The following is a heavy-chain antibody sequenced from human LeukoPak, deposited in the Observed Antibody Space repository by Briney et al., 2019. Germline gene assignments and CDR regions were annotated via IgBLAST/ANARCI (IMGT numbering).Heavy chain of an antibody. CDR3: AKVLGKGYYGMDV. Sequence: ETLSLTCTVSGDSFSSNNYWTWVRQPPGKGLEWVSTISGTGGSTYYADSVKGRFTISRDNSKNTLYLQMNSLRAEDTAVYYCAKVLGKGYYGMDVWGQGTTVTVSS. D-gene: IGHD4-23*01. CDR1: GDSFSSNN. V-gene: IGHV3-23*01. J-gene: IGHJ6*02. CDR2: ISGTGGST.